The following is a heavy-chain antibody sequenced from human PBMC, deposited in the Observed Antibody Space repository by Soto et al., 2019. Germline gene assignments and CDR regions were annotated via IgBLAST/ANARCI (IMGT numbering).Heavy chain of an antibody. Sequence: EVQLLESGGGLVQPGGSLRLSCVGSGFFFSSYTMTWVRQAPGKGLEWVSSFSATSENTYYADSVRGRFTISRDNSKNTLFLQMNSLTAEDTAMYYCAWSRDQQWVRLPFDYWGQGILVIVSS. V-gene: IGHV3-23*01. CDR3: AWSRDQQWVRLPFDY. J-gene: IGHJ4*02. CDR2: FSATSENT. CDR1: GFFFSSYT. D-gene: IGHD6-19*01.